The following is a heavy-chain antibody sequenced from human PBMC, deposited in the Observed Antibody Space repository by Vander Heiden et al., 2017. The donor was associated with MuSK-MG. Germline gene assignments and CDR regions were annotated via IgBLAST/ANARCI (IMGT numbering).Heavy chain of an antibody. D-gene: IGHD2-2*01. CDR2: ISYDGSNK. CDR3: AKDKSYALSY. V-gene: IGHV3-30*18. J-gene: IGHJ4*02. Sequence: QVQLVESGGGVVQPGRSLRLSCAASGFPFSSYGMHWVRQAPGKGLEWVAVISYDGSNKYYADSVKGRFTISRDNSKNTLYLQMNSLRAEDTAVYYCAKDKSYALSYWGQGTLVTVSS. CDR1: GFPFSSYG.